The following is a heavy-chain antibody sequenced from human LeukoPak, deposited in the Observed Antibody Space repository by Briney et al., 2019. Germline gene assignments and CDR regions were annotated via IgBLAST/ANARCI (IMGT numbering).Heavy chain of an antibody. J-gene: IGHJ6*03. CDR3: AGANYGDYYYYYMDV. Sequence: GGSLRLSCVASGFNFSSYEMNWVRQAPGKGLEWVSYISSSGSITYYADSVKGPFTISRDNAKNSLYLQMNSLRAEDTAVYYCAGANYGDYYYYYMDVWGKGTTVTVSS. CDR1: GFNFSSYE. D-gene: IGHD4-17*01. CDR2: ISSSGSIT. V-gene: IGHV3-48*03.